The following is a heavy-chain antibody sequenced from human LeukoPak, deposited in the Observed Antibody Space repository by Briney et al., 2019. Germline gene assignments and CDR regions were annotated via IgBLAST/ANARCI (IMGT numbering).Heavy chain of an antibody. J-gene: IGHJ4*02. D-gene: IGHD6-6*01. CDR3: ARTAGRTFDY. CDR1: GYTFTSYF. V-gene: IGHV1-46*01. Sequence: ASVKVSCKASGYTFTSYFMHWVRQAPGQGLEWMGIINPSGGSTSYAQKFQGRVTMTRDTSTSTVYIELSSLRSEDTAVYYCARTAGRTFDYWGQGTLVTVSS. CDR2: INPSGGST.